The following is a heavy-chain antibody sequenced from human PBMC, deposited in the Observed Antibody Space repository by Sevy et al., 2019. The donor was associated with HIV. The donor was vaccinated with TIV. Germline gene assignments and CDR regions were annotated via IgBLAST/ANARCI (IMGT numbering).Heavy chain of an antibody. J-gene: IGHJ3*02. CDR2: IVVGSGNT. D-gene: IGHD3-22*01. CDR1: GFTFTSSA. CDR3: AADLEYYYDSRGYPDAFDI. V-gene: IGHV1-58*01. Sequence: SVKVSCKASGFTFTSSAVQWVRQARGQRLEWIGWIVVGSGNTNYAQKFQERVTITRDMSTSTAYMDLSSLRSEDTAVYYCAADLEYYYDSRGYPDAFDIWGQWTMVTVSS.